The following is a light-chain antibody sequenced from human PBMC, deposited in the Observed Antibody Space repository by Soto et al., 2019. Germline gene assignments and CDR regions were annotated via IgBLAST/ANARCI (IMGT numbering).Light chain of an antibody. J-gene: IGLJ1*01. CDR2: ANN. CDR1: SSNIGAGYD. Sequence: QSVLTQPPSVSGAPGQRVTISCTGSSSNIGAGYDVHWYQQVPGTAPKLLIYANNNRPSGVPDRFSGSKSGTSASLAITGLQAEDEADYYCQSYDSSLSGYVFXTGTKVTVL. CDR3: QSYDSSLSGYV. V-gene: IGLV1-40*01.